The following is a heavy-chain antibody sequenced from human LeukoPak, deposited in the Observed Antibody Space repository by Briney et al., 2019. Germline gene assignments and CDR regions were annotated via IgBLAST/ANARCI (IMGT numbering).Heavy chain of an antibody. CDR3: AKDLTSGWSN. CDR1: GFTLSDYY. V-gene: IGHV3-11*01. Sequence: GGSLRLSCAASGFTLSDYYMTWIRQAPGKGLEWISYISYSGTSYADSVKGRFTISRDNSKNTLYLQMNSLRAEDTAVYYCAKDLTSGWSNWGQGTLVTVSS. J-gene: IGHJ4*02. CDR2: ISYSGT. D-gene: IGHD6-19*01.